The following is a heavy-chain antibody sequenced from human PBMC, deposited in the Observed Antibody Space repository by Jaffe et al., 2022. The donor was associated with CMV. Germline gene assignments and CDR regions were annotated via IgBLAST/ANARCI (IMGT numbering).Heavy chain of an antibody. CDR2: IYYSGDT. CDR1: GDSIRTYF. D-gene: IGHD3-10*01. J-gene: IGHJ4*02. CDR3: AVGRGGFVDY. V-gene: IGHV4-59*01. Sequence: QVQLQESGPGLVKPSETLSLTCSVSGDSIRTYFWGWIRQPPGKGLEWIGYIYYSGDTNYSPSLKSRVTISLDTSKNQFSLTLNSVTAADTAVYFCAVGRGGFVDYWGQGTLVTVSS.